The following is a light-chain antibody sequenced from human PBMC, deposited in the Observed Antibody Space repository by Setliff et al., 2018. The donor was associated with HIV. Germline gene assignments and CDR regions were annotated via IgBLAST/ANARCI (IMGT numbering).Light chain of an antibody. CDR2: EVR. V-gene: IGLV2-14*01. CDR1: SSDVGGYNY. CDR3: SSYAITNTLP. Sequence: QSALTQPASVSGSPGQSITISCTGTSSDVGGYNYVSWYHQHPGKAPKLIIYEVRNRPSGVSNRFSGSKSGNTASLTISGLQAEDEGDYYCSSYAITNTLPFGTGTKVTVL. J-gene: IGLJ1*01.